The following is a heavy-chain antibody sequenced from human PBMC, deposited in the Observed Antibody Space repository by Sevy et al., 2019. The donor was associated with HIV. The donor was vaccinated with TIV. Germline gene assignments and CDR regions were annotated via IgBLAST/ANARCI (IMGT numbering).Heavy chain of an antibody. V-gene: IGHV3-11*01. CDR2: ISDSDDSI. CDR3: ARDHVKDGDLGDYYYFAMDV. J-gene: IGHJ6*02. Sequence: GGSLRLPCAASGFILSDYYMSWIRQAPGKGLEWLSYISDSDDSIYYADSVKGRFTISWDKTKNSLYLQMNSLRAEDTAVYYCARDHVKDGDLGDYYYFAMDVWGQGTTVTVSS. D-gene: IGHD4-17*01. CDR1: GFILSDYY.